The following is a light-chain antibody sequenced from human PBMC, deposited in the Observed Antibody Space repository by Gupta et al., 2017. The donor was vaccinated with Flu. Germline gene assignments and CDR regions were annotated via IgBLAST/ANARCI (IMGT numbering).Light chain of an antibody. CDR2: GDT. V-gene: IGLV3-21*03. Sequence: GKTATITCAGSNIASKTVHWYQQRPGQAPVLVVYGDTHRPSGIPGRFSGSNSGNTATLTISRVEVGDEADYYCQVWDSSSSHHVFGTGTEVTVL. CDR3: QVWDSSSSHHV. CDR1: NIASKT. J-gene: IGLJ1*01.